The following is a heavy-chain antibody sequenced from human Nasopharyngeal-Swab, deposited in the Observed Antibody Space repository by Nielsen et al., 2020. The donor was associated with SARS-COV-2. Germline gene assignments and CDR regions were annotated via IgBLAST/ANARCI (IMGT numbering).Heavy chain of an antibody. CDR2: ISSSSSTI. CDR1: GFTFSSYS. CDR3: ARDRGAIMITFGGVIVPGGAFDI. V-gene: IGHV3-48*02. D-gene: IGHD3-16*02. J-gene: IGHJ3*02. Sequence: GESLKISYAASGFTFSSYSMNWVRQAPGKGLEWVSYISSSSSTIYYADSVKGRFTISRDNAKNSLYLQMNSLRDEDTAVYYCARDRGAIMITFGGVIVPGGAFDIWGQGTMVTVSS.